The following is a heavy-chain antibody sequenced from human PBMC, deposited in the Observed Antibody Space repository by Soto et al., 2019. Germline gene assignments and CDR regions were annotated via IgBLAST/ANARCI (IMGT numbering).Heavy chain of an antibody. CDR3: ATDEVDY. J-gene: IGHJ4*02. CDR2: MTGDGRTI. CDR1: GFTFGDYW. Sequence: GGSLRLSCAASGFTFGDYWMHWVRQPPGKGPEWVSRMTGDGRTIQYADSVKGRFTASRDNAKSTLYLQMNSLRADDTAVYYCATDEVDYWGPGTLVTVSS. V-gene: IGHV3-74*03.